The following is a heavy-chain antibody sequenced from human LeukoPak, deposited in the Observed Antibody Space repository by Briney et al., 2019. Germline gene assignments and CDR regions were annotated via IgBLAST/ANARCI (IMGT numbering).Heavy chain of an antibody. D-gene: IGHD2-15*01. CDR3: ARQDCSGGSCFRNYWFDP. CDR1: GYSFTSYW. Sequence: GESLRISCKASGYSFTSYWISWVRQMPGKGLEWMGRIDPSDSYTNYSPSFQGHVTISADKSISTAYLQWSSLKASDTAMYYCARQDCSGGSCFRNYWFDPWGQGTLVTVSS. V-gene: IGHV5-10-1*01. CDR2: IDPSDSYT. J-gene: IGHJ5*02.